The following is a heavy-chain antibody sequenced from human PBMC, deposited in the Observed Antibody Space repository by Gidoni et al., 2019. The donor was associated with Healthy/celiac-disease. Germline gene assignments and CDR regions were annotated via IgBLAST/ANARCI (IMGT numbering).Heavy chain of an antibody. CDR2: ISYDGSNK. CDR1: GFPFSSYA. CDR3: ARVKGEQYQLLVDY. J-gene: IGHJ4*02. D-gene: IGHD2-2*01. V-gene: IGHV3-30*04. Sequence: QVQLVESGGGVVQPGRSLRLSCADSGFPFSSYAMHWVRQAPGKGLEWVAVISYDGSNKYYADSVKGRFTISRDNSKNTLYLQMNSLRAEDTAVYYCARVKGEQYQLLVDYWGQGTLVTVSS.